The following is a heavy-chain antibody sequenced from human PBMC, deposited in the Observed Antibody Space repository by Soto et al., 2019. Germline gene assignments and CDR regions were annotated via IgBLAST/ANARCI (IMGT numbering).Heavy chain of an antibody. V-gene: IGHV3-30-3*01. CDR2: ISYDGSNK. CDR3: ARDAEYSSSWYTREYYSYGMDV. CDR1: GFTFTNYA. Sequence: GGSLRLSCAASGFTFTNYAVHWVRQAPGKGLEWVAVISYDGSNKYYADSVKGRFTISRDNSKNTLYLQMNSLRTEDTAVYYCARDAEYSSSWYTREYYSYGMDVWGQGTTVTVS. J-gene: IGHJ6*02. D-gene: IGHD6-13*01.